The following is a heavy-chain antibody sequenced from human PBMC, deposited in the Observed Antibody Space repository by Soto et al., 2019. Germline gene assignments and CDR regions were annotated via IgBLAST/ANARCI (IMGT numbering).Heavy chain of an antibody. J-gene: IGHJ6*02. Sequence: ASVKVSCKASSYTFTSYGISWVRQAPGQGLEWMGWISAYNGNTNYAQKLQGRVTMTTDTSTSTAYMELRSLRSDDTAVYYCARESIVVVPASDDYYYGMDVWGQGTTVTVSS. D-gene: IGHD2-2*01. CDR3: ARESIVVVPASDDYYYGMDV. CDR2: ISAYNGNT. CDR1: SYTFTSYG. V-gene: IGHV1-18*01.